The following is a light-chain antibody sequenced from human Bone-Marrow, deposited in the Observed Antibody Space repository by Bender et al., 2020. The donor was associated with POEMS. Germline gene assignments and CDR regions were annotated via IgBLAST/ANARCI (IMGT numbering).Light chain of an antibody. J-gene: IGLJ2*01. CDR2: DDS. V-gene: IGLV3-21*02. CDR1: NMGTKS. Sequence: SYVLTQPPSVSVAPGQTARITCEGNNMGTKSVHWYQQKPGQAPVLVLYDDSDLPSGIPVRFSGSNSGNPATLAVSRVEAGDEADYDCQVWSSISGHQHVVFGGGTKLAVL. CDR3: QVWSSISGHQHVV.